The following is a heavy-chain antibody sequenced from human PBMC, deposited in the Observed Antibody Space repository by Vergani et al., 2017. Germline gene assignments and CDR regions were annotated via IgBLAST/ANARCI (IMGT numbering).Heavy chain of an antibody. Sequence: QVQLQESGPGLVKPSQTLSHTCTVSGGSISSGGYYWSWIRQHPGKGLEWIGYIYYSGSTYYNPSLKSRVTISVDTSKNQFSLKLSSVTAADTAVYYCARSITMVRGVIITAGPNWFDPWGQGTLVTVSS. D-gene: IGHD3-10*01. J-gene: IGHJ5*02. CDR1: GGSISSGGYY. CDR3: ARSITMVRGVIITAGPNWFDP. CDR2: IYYSGST. V-gene: IGHV4-31*03.